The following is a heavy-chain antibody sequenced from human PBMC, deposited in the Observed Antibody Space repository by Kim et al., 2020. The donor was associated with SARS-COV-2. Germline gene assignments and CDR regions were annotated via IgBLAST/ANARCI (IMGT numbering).Heavy chain of an antibody. CDR1: GYSFTSYW. D-gene: IGHD6-19*01. CDR2: IYPGDSDT. CDR3: ARQVAVAGTEYYFDY. Sequence: GESLKISCKGSGYSFTSYWIGWVRQMPGKGLEWMGIIYPGDSDTRYSPSFQGQVTISADKSISTAYLQWSSLKASDTAMYYCARQVAVAGTEYYFDYWGQGTLVTVSS. V-gene: IGHV5-51*01. J-gene: IGHJ4*02.